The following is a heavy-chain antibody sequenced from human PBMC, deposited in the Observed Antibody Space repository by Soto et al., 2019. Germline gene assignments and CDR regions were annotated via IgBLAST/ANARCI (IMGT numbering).Heavy chain of an antibody. J-gene: IGHJ5*02. V-gene: IGHV4-59*01. Sequence: SETLSLTCTVSGGSISSYYWSWIRQPPGKGLEWIGYIYYSGSTNYNPSLKSRVTISVDTSKNQFSLKLSSVTAADTAVYYCARAPRYGSGRDNWFDPWGQGTLVTVSS. D-gene: IGHD3-10*01. CDR3: ARAPRYGSGRDNWFDP. CDR1: GGSISSYY. CDR2: IYYSGST.